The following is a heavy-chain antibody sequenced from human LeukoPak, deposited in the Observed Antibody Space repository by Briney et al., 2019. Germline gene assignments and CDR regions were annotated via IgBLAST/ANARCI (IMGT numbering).Heavy chain of an antibody. CDR3: HRIVVGAFDI. CDR2: ISGSGRST. D-gene: IGHD3-22*01. CDR1: EFTLSSYS. Sequence: PAGSLSFSCAASEFTLSSYSMSWLRQAQGKGLEWVSAISGSGRSTYYADSVKGRFTISRDNSKNTLSLQMNSLRAEDTAVCANHRIVVGAFDIWGQGTMVTVSS. V-gene: IGHV3-23*01. J-gene: IGHJ3*02.